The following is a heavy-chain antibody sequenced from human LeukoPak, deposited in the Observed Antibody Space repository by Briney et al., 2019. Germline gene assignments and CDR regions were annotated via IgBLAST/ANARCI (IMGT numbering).Heavy chain of an antibody. Sequence: GGTQRLSCAASGFSFSNYGMNWVRQAPGKGLEWVSGITGNGGTTYYADSVKGRFTISRDNSRNTVYLQMNSLRAEDTAVYFCAKKGYYDSIDYWGQGTLVTVSS. CDR2: ITGNGGTT. J-gene: IGHJ4*02. CDR1: GFSFSNYG. V-gene: IGHV3-23*01. CDR3: AKKGYYDSIDY. D-gene: IGHD3-22*01.